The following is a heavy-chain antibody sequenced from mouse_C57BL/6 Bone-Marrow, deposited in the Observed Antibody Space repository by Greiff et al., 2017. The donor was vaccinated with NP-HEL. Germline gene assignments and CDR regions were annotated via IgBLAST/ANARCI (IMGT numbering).Heavy chain of an antibody. CDR1: GYTFTSYW. D-gene: IGHD2-1*01. Sequence: VQLQQSGTVLARPGASVKMSCKTSGYTFTSYWMHWVKQRPGQGLEWIGAIYPGNSDTSYNQKFKGKAKLTAVTSASTAYMELSSLTNEDSAVYYCTYGNYYYAMDYWGQGTLVTVSS. CDR3: TYGNYYYAMDY. J-gene: IGHJ4*01. CDR2: IYPGNSDT. V-gene: IGHV1-5*01.